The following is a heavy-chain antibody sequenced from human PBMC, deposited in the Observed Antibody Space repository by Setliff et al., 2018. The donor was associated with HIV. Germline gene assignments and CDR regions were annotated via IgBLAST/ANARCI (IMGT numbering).Heavy chain of an antibody. CDR1: AFTFSNYN. V-gene: IGHV3-30*04. J-gene: IGHJ3*02. Sequence: GGSLRLSCAASAFTFSNYNIHWVRQAPGKGLEWVAFISYDGNKKYYADSVKGRFTISRDNAKNTLYLQMDSLRTEDTAVYYCASSYPNYNYGNYDFWSGYYHDDAFDIWGQGTMVTVSS. CDR2: ISYDGNKK. D-gene: IGHD3-3*01. CDR3: ASSYPNYNYGNYDFWSGYYHDDAFDI.